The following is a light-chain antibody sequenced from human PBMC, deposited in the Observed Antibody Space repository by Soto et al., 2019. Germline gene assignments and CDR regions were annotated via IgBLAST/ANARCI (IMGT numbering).Light chain of an antibody. CDR1: QSVSGW. Sequence: DIQITQSPSTLSASVGDTATVACRASQSVSGWLAWYQQKPGEAPKLLIYDASALPRGVPSRFSGSGSGTKFTLTIASMQPDDFATYYCQQYETFSGTFGPGTKVDIK. V-gene: IGKV1-5*01. CDR2: DAS. CDR3: QQYETFSGT. J-gene: IGKJ1*01.